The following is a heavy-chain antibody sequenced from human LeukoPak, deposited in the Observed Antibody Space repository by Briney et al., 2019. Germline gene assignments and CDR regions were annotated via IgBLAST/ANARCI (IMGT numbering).Heavy chain of an antibody. Sequence: PSETLSLTCAVSGGSISSYYWSWIRQPPGKGLEWIGYIYYSGSTNYNPSLKSRVTISVDTSKNQFSLKLSSVTAADTAVYYCASGGPVTRFDYWGQGTLVTVSS. CDR1: GGSISSYY. D-gene: IGHD4-17*01. V-gene: IGHV4-59*01. CDR3: ASGGPVTRFDY. CDR2: IYYSGST. J-gene: IGHJ4*02.